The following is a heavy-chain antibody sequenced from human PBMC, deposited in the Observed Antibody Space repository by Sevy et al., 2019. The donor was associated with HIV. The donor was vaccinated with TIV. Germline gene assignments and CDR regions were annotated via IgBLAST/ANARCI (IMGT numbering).Heavy chain of an antibody. CDR1: GFTFSSYT. J-gene: IGHJ3*02. CDR3: AILWFGEFDTFDI. CDR2: ISSSTSYI. V-gene: IGHV3-21*01. Sequence: GGSLRLSCAASGFTFSSYTINWVRQAPGKGLEWDSSISSSTSYISYADSSKGRFTISRDNAQYSLFLQMNSLRAEDMAVYYCAILWFGEFDTFDIWGQGTMVTVSS. D-gene: IGHD3-10*01.